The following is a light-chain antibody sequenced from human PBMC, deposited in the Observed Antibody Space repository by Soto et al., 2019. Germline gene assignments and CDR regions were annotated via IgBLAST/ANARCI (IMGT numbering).Light chain of an antibody. V-gene: IGKV1-5*03. CDR3: QHYSSYPDT. CDR2: EAS. J-gene: IGKJ1*01. Sequence: DIQMTQSPSTLSASVGDRVTITCRASQSISSWLAWYQQKPGKAPNLLIYEASRLESAVPSRFSGSASGTEFTLTINSLQPDDFATYFCQHYSSYPDTFGQGTKVEIK. CDR1: QSISSW.